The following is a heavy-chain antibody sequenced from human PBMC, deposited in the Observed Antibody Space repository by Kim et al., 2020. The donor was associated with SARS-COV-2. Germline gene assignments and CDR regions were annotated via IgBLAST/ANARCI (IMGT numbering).Heavy chain of an antibody. V-gene: IGHV4-61*01. CDR2: IYYSGNT. CDR1: GGSVSSGRSY. J-gene: IGHJ4*01. CDR3: ARGILVGHTGYYFDS. D-gene: IGHD6-6*01. Sequence: SETLSLTCAVSGGSVSSGRSYWSWIRLPPGRGLEWIGYIYYSGNTKYNPSFKSRVTISLDTSQNQFSLKLSSVTAADTALYFCARGILVGHTGYYFDSWG.